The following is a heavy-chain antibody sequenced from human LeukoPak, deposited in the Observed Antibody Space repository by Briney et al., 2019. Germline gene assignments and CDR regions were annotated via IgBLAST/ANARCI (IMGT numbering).Heavy chain of an antibody. D-gene: IGHD3-22*01. CDR1: GGSISSYY. Sequence: SETLSLTYTVSGGSISSYYWSWIRQPPGKGLEWIGYIYYSGNTNYNPSLTSRVTISVDTSKNQFSLKLSSVTAADTAVYYCARGQGTYYCEKGNWFDPWGQGTLVTVSS. V-gene: IGHV4-59*01. CDR3: ARGQGTYYCEKGNWFDP. J-gene: IGHJ5*02. CDR2: IYYSGNT.